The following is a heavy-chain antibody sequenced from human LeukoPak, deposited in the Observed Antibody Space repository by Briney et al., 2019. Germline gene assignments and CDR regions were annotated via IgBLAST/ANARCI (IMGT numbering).Heavy chain of an antibody. D-gene: IGHD3-10*01. CDR2: INTNSGGT. J-gene: IGHJ3*01. CDR1: GNTFTDYY. CDR3: ARGYPNYYGP. Sequence: GASVKVSCKASGNTFTDYYLHWVRQAPGQGLEWMGWINTNSGGTRYAQKFQGRVTMTRDTFISTAYLELSGLTSDDTAVYYCARGYPNYYGPWGQGTTVTVSS. V-gene: IGHV1-2*02.